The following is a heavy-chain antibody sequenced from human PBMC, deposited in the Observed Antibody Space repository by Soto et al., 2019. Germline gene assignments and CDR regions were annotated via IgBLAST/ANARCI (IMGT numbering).Heavy chain of an antibody. CDR3: ARVYYYDILTGSYYFDY. J-gene: IGHJ4*02. V-gene: IGHV4-59*01. Sequence: QVQLQESGPGLVKPSETLSLTCTVSGGSISSYYWSWIRQPPGKGLEWIGYIYYSGSTNYNPSLKSRVPISVDTSKNQFSLKLSSVTAADTAVYYCARVYYYDILTGSYYFDYWGQGTLVTVFS. CDR1: GGSISSYY. D-gene: IGHD3-9*01. CDR2: IYYSGST.